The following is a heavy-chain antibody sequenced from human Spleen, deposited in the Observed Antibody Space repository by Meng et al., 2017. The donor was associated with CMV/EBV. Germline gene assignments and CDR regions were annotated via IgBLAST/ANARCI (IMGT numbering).Heavy chain of an antibody. CDR1: GGSISSGDYY. V-gene: IGHV4-39*07. Sequence: SETLSLTCTVSGGSISSGDYYWSWIRQPPGKGLVWIGEINHSGSTNYNPSLKSRVTISVDTSKNQFSLKLSSVTAADTAVYFCARAAQHGSIFGVVIIGPQRWFDPWGQGTLVTVSS. CDR2: INHSGST. J-gene: IGHJ5*02. CDR3: ARAAQHGSIFGVVIIGPQRWFDP. D-gene: IGHD3-3*01.